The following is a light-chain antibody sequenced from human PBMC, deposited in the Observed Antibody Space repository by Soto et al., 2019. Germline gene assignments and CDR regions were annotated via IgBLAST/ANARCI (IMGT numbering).Light chain of an antibody. CDR3: QQYGSSPLT. Sequence: EIVLTQSPGTLSLPPGERVTLSCRASQSVNSSYLAWYQHKPGQAPRLLIHGASTRATGIPDRFSGSGSGTDFTLTIARLEPGDFAVYYCQQYGSSPLTFGGGTKVDIK. CDR1: QSVNSSY. CDR2: GAS. V-gene: IGKV3-20*01. J-gene: IGKJ4*01.